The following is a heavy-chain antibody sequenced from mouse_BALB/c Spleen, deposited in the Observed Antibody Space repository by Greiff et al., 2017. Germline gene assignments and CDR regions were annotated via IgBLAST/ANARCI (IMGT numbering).Heavy chain of an antibody. CDR2: ISDGGSYT. CDR1: GFTFSDYY. J-gene: IGHJ3*01. Sequence: DVMLVESGGGLVKPGGSLKLSCAASGFTFSDYYMYWVRQTPEKRLEWVATISDGGSYTYYPDSVKGRFTISRDNAKNNLYLQMSSLKSEDTAMYYCARGEDSSGRFGAYWGQGTLVTVSA. D-gene: IGHD3-2*01. V-gene: IGHV5-4*02. CDR3: ARGEDSSGRFGAY.